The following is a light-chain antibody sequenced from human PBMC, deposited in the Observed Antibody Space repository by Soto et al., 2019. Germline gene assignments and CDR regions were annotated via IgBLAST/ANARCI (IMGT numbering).Light chain of an antibody. CDR1: QSVSRF. CDR2: DAS. V-gene: IGKV3-11*01. J-gene: IGKJ5*01. CDR3: QQRGNWPPIT. Sequence: ETVLTQSPATLSLSPGERATLSCRASQSVSRFLAWYQQKPGQAPRLLIYDASNRATGIPARFSGSGSGTDFTLTISSLKPEDFAVYYCQQRGNWPPITFGQGTRLDIK.